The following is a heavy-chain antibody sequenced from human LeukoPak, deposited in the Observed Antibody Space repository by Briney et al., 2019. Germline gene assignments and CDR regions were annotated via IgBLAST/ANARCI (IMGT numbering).Heavy chain of an antibody. CDR2: INHSGST. J-gene: IGHJ4*02. V-gene: IGHV4-34*01. CDR1: GGSFSGYY. CDR3: ARGLSAIVY. D-gene: IGHD2-15*01. Sequence: SETLSLSCAVYGGSFSGYYWSWIRQPPGKGLEWIGEINHSGSTNYNPSLKSRVTISVDTSKNQFSLKLSSVTAADTAVYYCARGLSAIVYWGQGTLVTVSS.